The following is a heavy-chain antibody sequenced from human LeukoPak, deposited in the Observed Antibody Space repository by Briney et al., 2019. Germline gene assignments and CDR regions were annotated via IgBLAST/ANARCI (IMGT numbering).Heavy chain of an antibody. CDR2: IIYDGSNK. D-gene: IGHD6-13*01. V-gene: IGHV3-30*18. J-gene: IGHJ4*02. CDR1: GFTFSIYG. CDR3: AKDPSYTAAGIDY. Sequence: GGSLRLSCAASGFTFSIYGMHWVRQAPGTGLEWVAAIIYDGSNKYYADSVKGRFTISRDNSKNTLDLQMSSLRAEDTAVYYCAKDPSYTAAGIDYRGQGTLVTVSS.